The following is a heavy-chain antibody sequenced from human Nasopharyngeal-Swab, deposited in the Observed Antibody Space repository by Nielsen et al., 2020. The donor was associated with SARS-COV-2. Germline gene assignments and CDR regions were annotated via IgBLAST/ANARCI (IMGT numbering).Heavy chain of an antibody. D-gene: IGHD1-26*01. J-gene: IGHJ4*02. CDR3: ARAPGIVGSSRWSFDY. V-gene: IGHV1-46*01. CDR2: INPAGGST. CDR1: GYTFTSSH. Sequence: ASVKVSCKASGYTFTSSHIHWVRQAPGHGLEWMGTINPAGGSTGYPQKFQGRVTMTRDTSTSTVYMEFSSLRSDDTAVYYCARAPGIVGSSRWSFDYWGQGTLVTVSS.